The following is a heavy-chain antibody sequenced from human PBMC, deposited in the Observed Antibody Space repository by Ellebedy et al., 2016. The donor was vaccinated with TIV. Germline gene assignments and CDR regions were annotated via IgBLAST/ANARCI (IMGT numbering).Heavy chain of an antibody. Sequence: ASVKVSCXASGYTFTRYTIHWVRQPPGQRLEWMGWINAGSGNTKYSQKFQGRVTITRDTSATTAYMELSSLRSEDTTVYYCARENRYYDSSGYAYWGQGTLVTVSS. J-gene: IGHJ4*02. CDR1: GYTFTRYT. CDR2: INAGSGNT. V-gene: IGHV1-3*01. CDR3: ARENRYYDSSGYAY. D-gene: IGHD3-22*01.